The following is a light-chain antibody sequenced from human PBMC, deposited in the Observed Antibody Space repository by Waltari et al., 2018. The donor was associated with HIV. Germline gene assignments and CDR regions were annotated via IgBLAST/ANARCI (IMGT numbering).Light chain of an antibody. CDR3: QRFHNSRYT. CDR1: QSISPFY. J-gene: IGKJ2*01. Sequence: DIVLDQSPGTLSFYPGERATLSCRASQSISPFYLAWYQQRPGQAPRLLIYGTSTRVTGIPDRFMGTGSGTDFTLTITRLEPEDVAVYYCQRFHNSRYTFGQGTKLEI. CDR2: GTS. V-gene: IGKV3-20*01.